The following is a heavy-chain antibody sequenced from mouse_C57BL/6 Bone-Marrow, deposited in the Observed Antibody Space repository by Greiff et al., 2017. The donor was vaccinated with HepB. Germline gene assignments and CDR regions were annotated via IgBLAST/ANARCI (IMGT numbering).Heavy chain of an antibody. CDR1: GYTFTDYN. CDR2: INPNNGGT. V-gene: IGHV1-18*01. D-gene: IGHD3-2*02. CDR3: ARSSSSGQRRPSFAY. Sequence: VQLQQSGPELVKPGASVKIPCKASGYTFTDYNMDWVKQSHGKSLEWIGDINPNNGGTIYNQKFKGKATLTVDKSSSTAYMELRSLTSEDTAVYYCARSSSSGQRRPSFAYWGQGTLVTVSA. J-gene: IGHJ3*01.